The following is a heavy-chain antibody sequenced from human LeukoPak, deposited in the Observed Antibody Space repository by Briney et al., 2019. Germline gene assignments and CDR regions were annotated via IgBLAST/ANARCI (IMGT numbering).Heavy chain of an antibody. CDR3: ARLRNNWNYGAFDY. CDR1: GGTFSSYA. Sequence: ASVKVSCKASGGTFSSYAISWVRQAPGQGLEWMGIINPSGGSTSYAQKFQGRVTMTRDMSTSTAYMELSRLRSDDTAVYFCARLRNNWNYGAFDYWGQGTLVTVSS. V-gene: IGHV1-46*01. D-gene: IGHD1-7*01. CDR2: INPSGGST. J-gene: IGHJ4*02.